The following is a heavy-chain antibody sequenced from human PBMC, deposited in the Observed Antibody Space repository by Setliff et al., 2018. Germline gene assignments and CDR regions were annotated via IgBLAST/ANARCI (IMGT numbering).Heavy chain of an antibody. D-gene: IGHD6-19*01. CDR3: ARDLIAVAATTAFDI. CDR2: INPNSGGT. J-gene: IGHJ3*02. CDR1: SYTFTNFG. Sequence: ASVKVSCKASSYTFTNFGINWVRQAPGQGLEWMGWINPNSGGTNYAQKFQGRVTMTRDTSISTAYMELSRLRSDDTAMYYCARDLIAVAATTAFDIWGQGTMVTVSS. V-gene: IGHV1-2*02.